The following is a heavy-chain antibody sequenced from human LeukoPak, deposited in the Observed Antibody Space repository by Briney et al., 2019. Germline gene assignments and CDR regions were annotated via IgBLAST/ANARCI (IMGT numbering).Heavy chain of an antibody. CDR2: IYYSGST. CDR3: ARGGAYYYDSSGPHFDY. J-gene: IGHJ4*02. V-gene: IGHV4-30-4*08. D-gene: IGHD3-22*01. CDR1: GDSISSGDYY. Sequence: SQTLSLTCTVSGDSISSGDYYWSWIRQPPGKGLEWIGYIYYSGSTYYNPSLKSRVTISVDTSKNQFSLKLSSVTAADTAVYYCARGGAYYYDSSGPHFDYWGQGTLVTVSS.